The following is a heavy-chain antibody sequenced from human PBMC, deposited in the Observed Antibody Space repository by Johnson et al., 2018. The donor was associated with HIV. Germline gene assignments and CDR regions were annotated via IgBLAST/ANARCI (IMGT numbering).Heavy chain of an antibody. V-gene: IGHV3-66*01. CDR3: AKDEAQTLASAGRDAFDF. CDR2: IYIGGNT. J-gene: IGHJ3*01. D-gene: IGHD6-13*01. Sequence: APGKGLERDSVIYIGGNTYYADSLKGRLTISRDNSKNTLYLQMNSLRPEDTALYYCAKDEAQTLASAGRDAFDFWGQGTAVTV.